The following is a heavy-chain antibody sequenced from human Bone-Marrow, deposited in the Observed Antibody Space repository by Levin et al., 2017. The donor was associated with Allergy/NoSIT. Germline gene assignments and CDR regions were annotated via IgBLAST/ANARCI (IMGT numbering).Heavy chain of an antibody. D-gene: IGHD2-2*01. J-gene: IGHJ3*01. CDR3: ARHRMSIALVPAARGGDAFDV. Sequence: KVSCEGSGYSFNNYWIAWVRQMPGRGLEWMGIIYPADSDIRYNPSFQGQVTLSADKSINTAYLQWSSLKASDTAMYYCARHRMSIALVPAARGGDAFDVWGQGTMITVSS. CDR2: IYPADSDI. CDR1: GYSFNNYW. V-gene: IGHV5-51*01.